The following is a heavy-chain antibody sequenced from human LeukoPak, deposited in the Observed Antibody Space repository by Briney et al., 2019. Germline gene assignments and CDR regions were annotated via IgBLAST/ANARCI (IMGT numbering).Heavy chain of an antibody. CDR2: IYYSGST. D-gene: IGHD6-19*01. J-gene: IGHJ4*02. V-gene: IGHV4-59*01. CDR1: GGSISSYY. CDR3: ARMRSYSSGWTLFDY. Sequence: PSETLSLTCTVSGGSISSYYWSWIRQPPGKGLEWIGYIYYSGSTNYNPSPKSRVTISVDTSKNQFSLKLSSVTAADTAVYYCARMRSYSSGWTLFDYWGQGTLVTVSS.